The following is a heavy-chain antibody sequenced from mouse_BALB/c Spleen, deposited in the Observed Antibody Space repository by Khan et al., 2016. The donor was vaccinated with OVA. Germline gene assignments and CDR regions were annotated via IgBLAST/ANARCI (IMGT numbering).Heavy chain of an antibody. CDR3: ARRGLRGDFDY. J-gene: IGHJ2*01. D-gene: IGHD1-1*01. Sequence: VQLQESGAELAKPGASVEMSCKASGYTFINYWILWVKQRPGQGLEWIGYINPSTGYNEYNQNFKDKATLTSNQSSSPAYMQLSSLTSEDSSVYYCARRGLRGDFDYWGQGTTLTVSA. CDR2: INPSTGYN. CDR1: GYTFINYW. V-gene: IGHV1-7*01.